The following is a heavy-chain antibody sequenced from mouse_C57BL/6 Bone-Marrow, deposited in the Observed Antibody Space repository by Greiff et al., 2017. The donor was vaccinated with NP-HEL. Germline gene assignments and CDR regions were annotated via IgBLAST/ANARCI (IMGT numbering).Heavy chain of an antibody. D-gene: IGHD1-1*01. CDR3: ARCPLITTVVTPYDFDY. CDR2: IDPANGNT. CDR1: GFNIKNTY. J-gene: IGHJ2*01. V-gene: IGHV14-3*01. Sequence: EVQLQESVAELVRPGASVKLSCTASGFNIKNTYMHWVKQRPEQGLEWIGRIDPANGNTKYAPKFQGKATITADTSSTTAYLQLSSLTSEDTAIYYCARCPLITTVVTPYDFDYWGQGTTLTVSS.